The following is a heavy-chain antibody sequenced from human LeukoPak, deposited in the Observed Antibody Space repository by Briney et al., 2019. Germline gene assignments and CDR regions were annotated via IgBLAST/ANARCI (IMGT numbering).Heavy chain of an antibody. CDR2: ISGSGDTT. Sequence: GGSLRLSCAASGFIFSSYAMSWVRQAPGKGLEWVSSISGSGDTTYYADSVKGRFSISRDNFKSTLYLQMNSLRVEDTAVYYCAREGLTTTPNNAFDIWGQGTMVTVSS. CDR3: AREGLTTTPNNAFDI. CDR1: GFIFSSYA. J-gene: IGHJ3*02. D-gene: IGHD4-11*01. V-gene: IGHV3-23*01.